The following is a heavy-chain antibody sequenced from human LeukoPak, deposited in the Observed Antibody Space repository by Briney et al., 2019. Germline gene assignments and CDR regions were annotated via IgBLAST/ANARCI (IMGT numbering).Heavy chain of an antibody. D-gene: IGHD1-26*01. J-gene: IGHJ6*03. V-gene: IGHV4-39*07. CDR1: GGSISSSSYY. CDR2: IYYSGST. CDR3: ARGSSYYYMDV. Sequence: SETLSLTCTVSGGSISSSSYYWGWIRQPPGKGLEWIGSIYYSGSTYYNPSLKSRVTISVDTSKNQFSLKLSSVTAADTAVYYCARGSSYYYMDVWGKGTTVTISS.